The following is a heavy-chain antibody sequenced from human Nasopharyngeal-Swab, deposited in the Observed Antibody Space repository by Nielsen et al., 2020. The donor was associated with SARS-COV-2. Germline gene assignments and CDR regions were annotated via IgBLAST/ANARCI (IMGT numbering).Heavy chain of an antibody. V-gene: IGHV3-30*18. CDR2: ISYDGSNK. CDR1: GFTFSSYG. J-gene: IGHJ4*02. D-gene: IGHD6-13*01. Sequence: GGSLRLSCAASGFTFSSYGMHWVRQAPGKGLEWVAVISYDGSNKYYADSVKGRFTISRDNSKNTLYLQINSLRAEDTAVYYCAKSIFSYSSSAYYFDYWGQGTLVTVSS. CDR3: AKSIFSYSSSAYYFDY.